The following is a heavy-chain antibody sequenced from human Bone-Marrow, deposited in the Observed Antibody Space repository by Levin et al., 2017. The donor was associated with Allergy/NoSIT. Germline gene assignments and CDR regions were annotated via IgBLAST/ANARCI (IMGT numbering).Heavy chain of an antibody. CDR3: ARALTSNVVVPAAVDY. Sequence: SCAASGFTFSSYGMHWVRQAPGKGLEWVAVIWYDGSNKYYADSVKGRFTISRDNSKNTLYLQMNSLRAEDTAVYYCARALTSNVVVPAAVDYWGQGTLVTVSS. CDR2: IWYDGSNK. D-gene: IGHD2-2*01. J-gene: IGHJ4*02. V-gene: IGHV3-33*01. CDR1: GFTFSSYG.